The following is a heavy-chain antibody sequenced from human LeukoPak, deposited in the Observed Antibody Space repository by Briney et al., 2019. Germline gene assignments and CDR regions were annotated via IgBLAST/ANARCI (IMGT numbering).Heavy chain of an antibody. CDR2: IHYSGST. CDR1: GGSISSSSYY. J-gene: IGHJ4*02. D-gene: IGHD1-1*01. CDR3: GREDTTGLTDF. V-gene: IGHV4-61*01. Sequence: SETLSLTCTVSGGSISSSSYYWSWIRQPPGKGLEWTGNIHYSGSTNYNPSLKSRVTISADMSKNQFSLKLTSVTAADTPVYYCGREDTTGLTDFWGQGTLVTVSS.